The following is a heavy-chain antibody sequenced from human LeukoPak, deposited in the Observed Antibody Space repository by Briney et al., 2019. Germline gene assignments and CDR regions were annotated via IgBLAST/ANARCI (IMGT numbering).Heavy chain of an antibody. CDR3: ARGRTLVRGIIIRGDY. CDR1: GYTFTGYY. V-gene: IGHV1-2*02. J-gene: IGHJ4*02. CDR2: INPNSGGT. D-gene: IGHD3-10*01. Sequence: GASVKVSCKASGYTFTGYYMHWVRQAPGQGLEWMGWINPNSGGTNYAQKFQGRVTMTWDTSISTAYMELSRLRSDDTAVYYCARGRTLVRGIIIRGDYWGQGTLVTVSS.